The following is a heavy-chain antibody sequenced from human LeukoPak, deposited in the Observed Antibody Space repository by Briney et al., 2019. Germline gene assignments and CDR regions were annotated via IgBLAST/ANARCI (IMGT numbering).Heavy chain of an antibody. CDR3: AREGLGELTLDY. Sequence: GASVKVSCKASGYTFNSSYMHWVRQAPGQGLEWMGIINPSDDSTRYAQKFQGRVTMTKDTSTNTVYMHLSSLSSDDTAVYYCAREGLGELTLDYWGQGTLVTVSS. CDR2: INPSDDST. D-gene: IGHD3-16*01. CDR1: GYTFNSSY. J-gene: IGHJ4*02. V-gene: IGHV1-46*02.